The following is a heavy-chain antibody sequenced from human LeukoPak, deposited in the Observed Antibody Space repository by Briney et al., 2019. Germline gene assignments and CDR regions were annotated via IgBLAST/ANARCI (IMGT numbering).Heavy chain of an antibody. D-gene: IGHD2-2*01. Sequence: PSETLSLTCTVSGNSISSYYWSWIRQPAGKGLEWIGRIYTSGSTNYNPSLKSRVTMSVDTSKNQFSLKLSSVTAADTAVYYCARARRVVPAALDDWFDPWGQGTLVTVSS. J-gene: IGHJ5*02. CDR2: IYTSGST. CDR1: GNSISSYY. CDR3: ARARRVVPAALDDWFDP. V-gene: IGHV4-4*07.